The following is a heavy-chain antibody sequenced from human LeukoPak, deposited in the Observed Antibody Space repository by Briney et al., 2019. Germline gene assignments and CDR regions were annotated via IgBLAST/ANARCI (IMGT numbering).Heavy chain of an antibody. J-gene: IGHJ4*02. Sequence: ASVTVSCTVSGYTLTELSMHWVRQAPGKGLEWMGGFDPEDGETIYAQKFQGRVTMTEDTSTDTAHMELSSLRSEDTAVYYCATDILTGYYPLDYWGQGTLVTVSS. D-gene: IGHD3-9*01. CDR3: ATDILTGYYPLDY. CDR2: FDPEDGET. CDR1: GYTLTELS. V-gene: IGHV1-24*01.